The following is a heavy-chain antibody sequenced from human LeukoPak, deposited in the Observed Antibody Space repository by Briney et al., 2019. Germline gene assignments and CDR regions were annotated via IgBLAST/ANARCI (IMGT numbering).Heavy chain of an antibody. D-gene: IGHD6-19*01. CDR2: ISAYNGNT. CDR3: ARVEAHSSGWYDVSDYYMDV. CDR1: GYTFTSYG. Sequence: ASVKVSCKASGYTFTSYGISWVRQAPGQGLEWMGWISAYNGNTNYEQKLQGRVTMTTDTSTSTAYMELRSLRSDDTAVYYCARVEAHSSGWYDVSDYYMDVWGKGTTVTVSS. V-gene: IGHV1-18*01. J-gene: IGHJ6*03.